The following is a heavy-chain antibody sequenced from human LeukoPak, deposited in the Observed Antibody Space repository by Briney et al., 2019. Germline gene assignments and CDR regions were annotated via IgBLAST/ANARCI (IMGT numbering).Heavy chain of an antibody. J-gene: IGHJ3*02. CDR2: INPSGGST. CDR1: GYTFTSYY. D-gene: IGHD6-19*01. Sequence: ASVKVSCKASGYTFTSYYMHWVRQAPGQGLEWMGIINPSGGSTSYAQKFQGRVTMTRDTSTSTVYMELSSLRSEDTAVYYCARGSYSSGWYAEAFDIWGQGTMVTISS. V-gene: IGHV1-46*01. CDR3: ARGSYSSGWYAEAFDI.